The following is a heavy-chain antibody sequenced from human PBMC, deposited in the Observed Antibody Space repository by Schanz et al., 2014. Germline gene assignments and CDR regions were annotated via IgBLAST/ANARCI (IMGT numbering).Heavy chain of an antibody. V-gene: IGHV3-23*04. CDR1: GFIVRSNY. CDR2: ISGGGGTT. D-gene: IGHD3-10*01. CDR3: AKGRFGELSAFDI. J-gene: IGHJ3*02. Sequence: EVQLVESGGGLVQPGGSLRLSCAVSGFIVRSNYMTWVRQAPGKGLEWVSAISGGGGTTYYADSVKGRFTISRDNSKNTLFLQMNSLRAEDTAVYYCAKGRFGELSAFDIWGQGTMVTVSS.